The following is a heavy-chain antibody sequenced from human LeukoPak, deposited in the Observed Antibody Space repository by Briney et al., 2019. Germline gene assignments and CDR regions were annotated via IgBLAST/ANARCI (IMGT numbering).Heavy chain of an antibody. CDR2: IKSKTDGGTT. J-gene: IGHJ1*01. CDR3: TTTSDSSSWYWGYAEYFQH. Sequence: GGSLRLSCAASGFTFSSYWMHWVRQAPGKGLEWVGRIKSKTDGGTTDYAAPVKGRFTISRDDSKNTLYLQMNSLKTEDTAVYYCTTTSDSSSWYWGYAEYFQHWGQGTLVTVSS. CDR1: GFTFSSYW. V-gene: IGHV3-15*01. D-gene: IGHD6-13*01.